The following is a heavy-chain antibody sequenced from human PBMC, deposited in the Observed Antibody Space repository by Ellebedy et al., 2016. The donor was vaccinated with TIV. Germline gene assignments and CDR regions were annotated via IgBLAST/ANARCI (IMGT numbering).Heavy chain of an antibody. D-gene: IGHD2-2*02. Sequence: PGGSLRLSCAASGFTFRSYAMSWVRQAPGKGLEGVSAIPGSGGGTYYAASVKGRFTISRDNSKNTLYLHMNSLRAEDTAVYYCAKGYMSPFDYWGQGTLVTVSS. CDR2: IPGSGGGT. CDR3: AKGYMSPFDY. J-gene: IGHJ4*02. V-gene: IGHV3-23*01. CDR1: GFTFRSYA.